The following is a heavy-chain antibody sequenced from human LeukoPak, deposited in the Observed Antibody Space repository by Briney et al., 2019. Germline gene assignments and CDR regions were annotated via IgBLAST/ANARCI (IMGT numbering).Heavy chain of an antibody. Sequence: ASVKVSCKASGYTFTGYYMHWVRQAPGQGLEWMGWINPNSGGTNYAQKFQGRVTMTRDTSISTAYMELSRLRSDDTAVYYCPRGAKDTSEGNWFDPWGQGTLVTVSS. J-gene: IGHJ5*02. V-gene: IGHV1-2*02. CDR3: PRGAKDTSEGNWFDP. CDR1: GYTFTGYY. D-gene: IGHD1-14*01. CDR2: INPNSGGT.